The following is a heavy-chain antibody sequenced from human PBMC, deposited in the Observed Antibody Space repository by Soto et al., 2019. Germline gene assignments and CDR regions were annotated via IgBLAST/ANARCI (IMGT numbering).Heavy chain of an antibody. D-gene: IGHD2-8*01. Sequence: GGSLRLSCAASGFTFSSHSMNWVRQAPGKGLEWVSSITSSSSYINYADSVKGRFTISRDNAKTSLYLQMNSLKTEDTAVYYCTTDPGGGVTPREVPDYWGQGTLVTVSS. CDR2: ITSSSSYI. J-gene: IGHJ4*02. CDR1: GFTFSSHS. CDR3: TTDPGGGVTPREVPDY. V-gene: IGHV3-21*03.